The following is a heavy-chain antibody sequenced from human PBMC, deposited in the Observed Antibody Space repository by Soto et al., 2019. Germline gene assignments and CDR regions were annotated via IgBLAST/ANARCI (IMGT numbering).Heavy chain of an antibody. CDR3: AIAHQTYYDFWSGYYGEGYYYGMDV. CDR1: GYTFTSYA. Sequence: EASVKVSCKASGYTFTSYAMRWVRQAPGQRLEWMGWINAGNGNTKYSQKFQGRVTITRDTSASTAYMELSSLRSEDTAVYYCAIAHQTYYDFWSGYYGEGYYYGMDVWGQGTTVTVSS. V-gene: IGHV1-3*01. J-gene: IGHJ6*02. D-gene: IGHD3-3*01. CDR2: INAGNGNT.